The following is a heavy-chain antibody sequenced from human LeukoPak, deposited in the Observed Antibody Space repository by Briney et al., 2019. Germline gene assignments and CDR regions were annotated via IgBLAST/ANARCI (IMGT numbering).Heavy chain of an antibody. V-gene: IGHV3-7*01. CDR2: IKQDGSEK. CDR3: ARGSEYTSSTNYYFDY. Sequence: GGSLRLSCAASGFTFSSYWMSWVRQAPGKGLKWVANIKQDGSEKHYVHSVKGRFTISRDNAKKSLFLHMNSLRVEDTAVYYWARGSEYTSSTNYYFDYWGQGTLVTVSS. D-gene: IGHD6-6*01. J-gene: IGHJ4*02. CDR1: GFTFSSYW.